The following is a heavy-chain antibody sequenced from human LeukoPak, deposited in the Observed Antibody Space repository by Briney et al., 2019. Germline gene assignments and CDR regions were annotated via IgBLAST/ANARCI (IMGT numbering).Heavy chain of an antibody. CDR1: GFTFSSYS. J-gene: IGHJ4*02. Sequence: GSLRLSCAASGFTFSSYSMNWVRQAPGKGLEWVSSISSSSSYIYYADSVKGRFTISRDNAKNSLYLQMNSLRAEDTAVYYCARSREYYQITAYYFDYWGQGTLVTVSS. CDR3: ARSREYYQITAYYFDY. D-gene: IGHD2-2*01. V-gene: IGHV3-21*01. CDR2: ISSSSSYI.